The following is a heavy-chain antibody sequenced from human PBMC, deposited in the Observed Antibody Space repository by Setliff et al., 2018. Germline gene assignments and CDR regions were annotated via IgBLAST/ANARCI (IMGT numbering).Heavy chain of an antibody. V-gene: IGHV4-39*01. CDR3: ARTGTYRYFDY. J-gene: IGHJ4*02. CDR2: IHYRGTT. CDR1: GASISSGTYY. D-gene: IGHD1-1*01. Sequence: SETLSLTCTVSGASISSGTYYWAWIRQPPGKGLEWIGRIHYRGTTYSNASLASRLTISVDTAKNQFSLKLTSVTAADTAVYYCARTGTYRYFDYWGQGTRFTVSS.